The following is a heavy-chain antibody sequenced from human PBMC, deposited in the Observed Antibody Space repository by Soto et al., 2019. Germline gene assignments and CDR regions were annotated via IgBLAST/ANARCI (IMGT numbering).Heavy chain of an antibody. V-gene: IGHV3-23*01. CDR1: GFTFSSYA. J-gene: IGHJ6*03. D-gene: IGHD6-13*01. Sequence: GGSLRLSCAASGFTFSSYAMSWVRQAPGKGLEWVSAISGSGGSTYYADSVKGRFTISRDNSKNTLYLQMNSLRAEDTAVYYCAKDPSKQGSSWYPVNYYYYYMDVWGIGTTVTVSS. CDR2: ISGSGGST. CDR3: AKDPSKQGSSWYPVNYYYYYMDV.